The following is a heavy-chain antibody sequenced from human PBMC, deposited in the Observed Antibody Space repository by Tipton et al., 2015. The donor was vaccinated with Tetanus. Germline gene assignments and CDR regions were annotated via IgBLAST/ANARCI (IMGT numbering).Heavy chain of an antibody. CDR3: ARGFGSNWYYFDY. CDR1: GGSISTSY. CDR2: ISNLGRT. Sequence: TLSLTCTVSGGSISTSYWTWIRQSPGKGLEWIGYISNLGRTNYNPSLKSRVTISVNTSKNQFSLRLTSVTAADTAVYYCARGFGSNWYYFDYWGQGTLVTVSS. V-gene: IGHV4-59*01. D-gene: IGHD6-13*01. J-gene: IGHJ4*02.